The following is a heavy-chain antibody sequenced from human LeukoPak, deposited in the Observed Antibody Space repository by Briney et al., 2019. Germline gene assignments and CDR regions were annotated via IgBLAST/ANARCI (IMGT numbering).Heavy chain of an antibody. CDR2: MSPNSGDT. Sequence: ASVEVSCKASGYTFTSYDFNWVRQAPGQRPEWMGWMSPNSGDTGYAQKFQDRVTMTRSTSISTAYMELSSLRSDDTAVYYCARGPPNWGYDYWGPGTLVTVSS. J-gene: IGHJ4*02. CDR1: GYTFTSYD. D-gene: IGHD7-27*01. V-gene: IGHV1-8*01. CDR3: ARGPPNWGYDY.